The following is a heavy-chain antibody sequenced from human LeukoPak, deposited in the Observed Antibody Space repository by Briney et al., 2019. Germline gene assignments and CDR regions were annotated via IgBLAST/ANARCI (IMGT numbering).Heavy chain of an antibody. J-gene: IGHJ3*02. D-gene: IGHD1-26*01. V-gene: IGHV1-24*01. CDR3: ATVYTAWELLPGAFDI. Sequence: ASVKVSCKVSGYTLTELSMHWVRQAPGKGLEWMGGFDPEDGETIYAQKFQARVTMTEDTSTDTAYMELSSLRSEDTAVYYCATVYTAWELLPGAFDIWGQGTMVTVSS. CDR2: FDPEDGET. CDR1: GYTLTELS.